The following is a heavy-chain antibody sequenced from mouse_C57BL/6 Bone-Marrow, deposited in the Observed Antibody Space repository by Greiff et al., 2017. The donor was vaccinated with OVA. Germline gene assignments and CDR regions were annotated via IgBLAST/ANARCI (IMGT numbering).Heavy chain of an antibody. CDR3: ARWGLRLRGDYFDY. CDR1: GYAFSSSW. V-gene: IGHV1-82*01. Sequence: QVQLKESGPELVKPGASVKISCKASGYAFSSSWMNWVKQRPGKGLEWIGRIYPGDGDTNYNGKFKGKATLTADKSSSTAYMQLSSLTSEDSAVYFCARWGLRLRGDYFDYWGQGTTLTVSS. CDR2: IYPGDGDT. D-gene: IGHD3-2*02. J-gene: IGHJ2*01.